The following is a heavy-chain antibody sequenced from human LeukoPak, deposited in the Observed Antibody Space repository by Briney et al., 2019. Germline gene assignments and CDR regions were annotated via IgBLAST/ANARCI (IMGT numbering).Heavy chain of an antibody. Sequence: ASVKVSCKASGYTFTSYGISWVRQAPGQGLEWMGWISAYNGNTNYAQKLQGRVTMTTDTSTSTAYMELRSLRSDDTAVYYCARARITMIVVAPDYWGQGTLVTSPQ. CDR1: GYTFTSYG. CDR2: ISAYNGNT. J-gene: IGHJ4*02. D-gene: IGHD3-22*01. CDR3: ARARITMIVVAPDY. V-gene: IGHV1-18*01.